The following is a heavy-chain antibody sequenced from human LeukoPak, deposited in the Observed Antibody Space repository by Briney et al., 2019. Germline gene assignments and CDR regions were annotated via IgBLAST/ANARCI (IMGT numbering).Heavy chain of an antibody. CDR2: IYYSGST. Sequence: SETLSLTCTVSGDSISSGGYYWSWIRQHPGKGLEWIGYIYYSGSTYYNPSLKSRVTISVDTSKNQFSLKLSSVTAADTAVYYCARGEAGLYYYDSSGYSLDYWGQGTLVTVSS. D-gene: IGHD3-22*01. V-gene: IGHV4-31*03. CDR3: ARGEAGLYYYDSSGYSLDY. J-gene: IGHJ4*02. CDR1: GDSISSGGYY.